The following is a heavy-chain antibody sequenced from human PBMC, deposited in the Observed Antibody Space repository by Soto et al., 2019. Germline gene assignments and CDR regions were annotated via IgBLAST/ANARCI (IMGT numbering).Heavy chain of an antibody. J-gene: IGHJ4*02. CDR1: EFTFSVYS. Sequence: GSLRLSCAASEFTFSVYSMNWVRQAPGKGLEWVSYITSSSSTMYYADSVKGRFTISRDNAKNSLYLQMNSLRDEDTAVYYCAREHLSGYSRFDYWGQGTLVTVSS. CDR2: ITSSSSTM. CDR3: AREHLSGYSRFDY. D-gene: IGHD6-13*01. V-gene: IGHV3-48*02.